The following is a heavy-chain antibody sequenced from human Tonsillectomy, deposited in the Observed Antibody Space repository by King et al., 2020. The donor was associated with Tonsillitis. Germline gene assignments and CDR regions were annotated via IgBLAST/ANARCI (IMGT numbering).Heavy chain of an antibody. CDR2: INPNSGGT. V-gene: IGHV1-2*02. D-gene: IGHD6-13*01. CDR1: GYTFTGYY. Sequence: VQLVESGAEVKKPGASVKVSCKASGYTFTGYYMDWVRQAPGQGLEWMAWINPNSGGTNYAQKFQGRVTMTRDTSINTAHMELSRLRSADTAVYYCAGGGSSSSLNYYYGMDVWGQGTTVTVSS. J-gene: IGHJ6*02. CDR3: AGGGSSSSLNYYYGMDV.